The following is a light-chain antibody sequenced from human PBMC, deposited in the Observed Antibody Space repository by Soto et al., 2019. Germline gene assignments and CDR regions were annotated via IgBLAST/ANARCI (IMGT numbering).Light chain of an antibody. V-gene: IGLV2-14*01. CDR2: DVS. CDR1: SSDVGAYNH. CDR3: NSDTISNTRV. Sequence: QSVLTQPASVSGSPGQSITISCTGTSSDVGAYNHVSWYQHHPGKAPKLMIYDVSNRPSGVSNSFSGSKSGYTASPTISGLLAEDEADYYCNSDTISNTRVFGPGTKVTV. J-gene: IGLJ1*01.